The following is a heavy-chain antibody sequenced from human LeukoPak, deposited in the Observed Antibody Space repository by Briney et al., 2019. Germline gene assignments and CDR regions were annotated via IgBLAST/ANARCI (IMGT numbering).Heavy chain of an antibody. J-gene: IGHJ3*02. CDR2: IIPIFGTA. V-gene: IGHV1-69*13. CDR3: ARTVVTLDAFDI. D-gene: IGHD4-23*01. Sequence: GASVKVSCKASGGTFSSYAISWVRQAPGQGLEWMGGIIPIFGTANYAQKFQGRVTITADESTSTAYMELSSLRSEDTAVYYCARTVVTLDAFDIWGQGTMVTVSS. CDR1: GGTFSSYA.